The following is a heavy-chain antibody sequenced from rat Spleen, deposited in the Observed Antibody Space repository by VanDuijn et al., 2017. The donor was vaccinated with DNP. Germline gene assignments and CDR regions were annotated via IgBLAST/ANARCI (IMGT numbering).Heavy chain of an antibody. D-gene: IGHD1-10*01. V-gene: IGHV5S13*01. CDR3: AREGITTSDYFDY. CDR2: ITSSGGST. CDR1: GFTFSNYG. Sequence: EVHLVESGGGLVQPGRSLKLSCAASGFTFSNYGMAWVRQAPKKGLEWVASITSSGGSTYYPDSVKGRFTISRHNAQNTLYLQMNSLRSEDTATYYCAREGITTSDYFDYWGQGVMVTVSS. J-gene: IGHJ2*01.